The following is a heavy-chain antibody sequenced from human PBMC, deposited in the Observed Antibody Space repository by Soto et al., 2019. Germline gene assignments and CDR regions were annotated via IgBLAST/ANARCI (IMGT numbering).Heavy chain of an antibody. CDR3: ASPPLLWFGESGSPSGC. CDR1: GFTFSSYS. CDR2: ISSSSSYI. V-gene: IGHV3-21*01. J-gene: IGHJ4*02. D-gene: IGHD3-10*01. Sequence: EVQLVESGGGLVKPGGSLRLSCAASGFTFSSYSMKWVRQATGKGLEWVSSISSSSSYIYYADSVKGRFTISRDNAKNSLYLHMNSLRAEDTAVYYCASPPLLWFGESGSPSGCWGQGTLVTVSS.